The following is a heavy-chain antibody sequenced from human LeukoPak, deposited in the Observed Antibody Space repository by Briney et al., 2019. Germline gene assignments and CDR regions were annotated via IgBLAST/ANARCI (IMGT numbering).Heavy chain of an antibody. D-gene: IGHD2-15*01. CDR2: INPNRDGT. CDR3: ARGGKYGCSGGSCYSDY. J-gene: IGHJ4*02. V-gene: IGHV1-2*02. CDR1: GYSFTSNV. Sequence: WASVKVSCKASGYSFTSNVISWVRQAPGQGLEWMGWINPNRDGTSYAQKFQGRVTMTRDTSTSTAYMELSRLRSDDTAVYYCARGGKYGCSGGSCYSDYWGQGTLVTVSA.